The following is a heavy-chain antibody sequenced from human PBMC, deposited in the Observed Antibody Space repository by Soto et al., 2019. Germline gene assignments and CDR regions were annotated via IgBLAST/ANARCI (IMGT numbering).Heavy chain of an antibody. CDR1: GDSISSGTYF. Sequence: QLQLQVSGPGLVKPSETLSLTCTVFGDSISSGTYFWGWIRQPPEKGLEWIGSIYYRGNIDYNPSLRSRVTMSADTSKNQLSLKLSSVTAADTAVYYCARRTIIEVFDPWGQGTPVTVSS. D-gene: IGHD3-3*01. V-gene: IGHV4-39*01. CDR2: IYYRGNI. CDR3: ARRTIIEVFDP. J-gene: IGHJ5*02.